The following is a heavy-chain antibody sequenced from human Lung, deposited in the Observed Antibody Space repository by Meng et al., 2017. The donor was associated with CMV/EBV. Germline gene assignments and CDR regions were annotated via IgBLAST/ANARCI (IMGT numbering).Heavy chain of an antibody. J-gene: IGHJ4*02. CDR2: IRHDGSNK. V-gene: IGHV3-30*02. Sequence: GESXKISCAASGFTFETYGMHWVRQAPGKRLEWAAFIRHDGSNKFYGDSVRGRFTISRDNSKNTLYLEMNSLRAEETAMYYCAKDQLLFGGPNAYCDDWGQGTXVTVSS. D-gene: IGHD3-16*01. CDR1: GFTFETYG. CDR3: AKDQLLFGGPNAYCDD.